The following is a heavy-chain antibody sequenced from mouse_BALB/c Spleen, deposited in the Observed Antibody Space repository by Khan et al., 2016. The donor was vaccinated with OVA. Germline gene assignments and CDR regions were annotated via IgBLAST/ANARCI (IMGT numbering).Heavy chain of an antibody. CDR1: GYYITSGYS. CDR2: IQYGGNT. CDR3: ERAGRWFPY. J-gene: IGHJ3*01. Sequence: EVQLQESGPDLGKPSQSLSLPCTVTGYYITSGYSWHWIRQFPGNKLEWLVYIQYGGNTTYNPSLKSRIFITRDTSRNPFFLQLTSFTHEDTATNFCERAGRWFPYCGQGTLVKVPA. V-gene: IGHV3-1*02.